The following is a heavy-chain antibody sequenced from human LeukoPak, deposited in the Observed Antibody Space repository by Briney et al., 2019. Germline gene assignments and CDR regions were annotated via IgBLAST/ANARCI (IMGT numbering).Heavy chain of an antibody. J-gene: IGHJ4*01. V-gene: IGHV4-59*01. CDR3: ARGTYNFEY. CDR2: ISYSGST. D-gene: IGHD4-11*01. Sequence: ASETLSLTCTVSGGSISSYYWSWIRQPPGKGLEWIGYISYSGSTNYNPSLKSRVTISVDTSKTQFSLKLTSVTAADTAVYYCARGTYNFEYWGQEPWSPSPQ. CDR1: GGSISSYY.